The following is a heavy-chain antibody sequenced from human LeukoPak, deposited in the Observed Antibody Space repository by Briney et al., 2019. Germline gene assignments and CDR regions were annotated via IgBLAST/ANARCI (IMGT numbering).Heavy chain of an antibody. CDR2: IIPMFGTA. J-gene: IGHJ4*02. CDR3: TRSGNISMIRGVITTPAIIGY. Sequence: SVKVSFKASGGTFSNYAISWVRQAPGQGPEWLGGIIPMFGTANYAQKFQDRVTITADEFTTTAYMELGSLRSEDTAIYYCTRSGNISMIRGVITTPAIIGYWGQGTLVTVSS. D-gene: IGHD3-10*01. V-gene: IGHV1-69*13. CDR1: GGTFSNYA.